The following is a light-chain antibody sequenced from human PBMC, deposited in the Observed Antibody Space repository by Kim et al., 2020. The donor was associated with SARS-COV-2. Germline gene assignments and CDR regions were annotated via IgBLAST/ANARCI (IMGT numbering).Light chain of an antibody. Sequence: QSVLTQPPSASGTPGQRVTISCSGSSSSIGTNTVNWYKQLPGSAPKLLIYSNNQRPSGVPDRFSGSKSGTSASLAISGLQSEDEADYYCAAWDDSLNGYWVFGGGTQLTVL. J-gene: IGLJ3*02. CDR3: AAWDDSLNGYWV. CDR2: SNN. V-gene: IGLV1-44*01. CDR1: SSSIGTNT.